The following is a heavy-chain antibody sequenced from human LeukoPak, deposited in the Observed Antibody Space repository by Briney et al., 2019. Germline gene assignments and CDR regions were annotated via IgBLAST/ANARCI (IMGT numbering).Heavy chain of an antibody. D-gene: IGHD6-19*01. CDR1: GGSISSYY. CDR2: IYTSGST. V-gene: IGHV4-4*07. CDR3: ARREYSSGWYYGNYFDY. Sequence: SETLSLTCTVSGGSISSYYWSWIRQPAGKGLEWIGRIYTSGSTNYKPSLKSRVTMSVDTSKNQFSLKLSSVTAADTAVYYCARREYSSGWYYGNYFDYWGQGTLVIVSS. J-gene: IGHJ4*02.